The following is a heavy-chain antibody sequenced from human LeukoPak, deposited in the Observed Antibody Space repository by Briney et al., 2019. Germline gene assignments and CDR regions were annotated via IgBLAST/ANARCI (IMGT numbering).Heavy chain of an antibody. CDR1: GFTFSSYA. J-gene: IGHJ4*02. V-gene: IGHV3-48*04. CDR3: ARATMPLVGATPYFDY. D-gene: IGHD1-26*01. Sequence: PGGSLRLSCAASGFTFSSYAMSWVRQAPGKGLEWVSYISSSGSTIYYADSVKGRFTISRDNAKNSLYLQMNSLRAEDTAVYYCARATMPLVGATPYFDYWGQGTLVTVSS. CDR2: ISSSGSTI.